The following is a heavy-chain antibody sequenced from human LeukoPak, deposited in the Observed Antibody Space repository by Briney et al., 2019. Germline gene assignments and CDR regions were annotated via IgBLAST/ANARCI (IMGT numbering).Heavy chain of an antibody. V-gene: IGHV4-34*01. CDR3: ARGLGYCSGGSCYGALKFDY. J-gene: IGHJ4*02. D-gene: IGHD2-15*01. CDR2: INHSGST. CDR1: GGSFSGYY. Sequence: SETLFLTCAVYGGSFSGYYWSWIRQPPGKGLEWIGEINHSGSTNYNPSLESRVTISVDTSKNQFSLKLSSVTAADTAVYYCARGLGYCSGGSCYGALKFDYWGQGTLVTVSS.